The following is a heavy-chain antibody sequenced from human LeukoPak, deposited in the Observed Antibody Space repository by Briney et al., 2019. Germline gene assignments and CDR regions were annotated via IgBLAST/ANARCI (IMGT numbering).Heavy chain of an antibody. V-gene: IGHV3-66*01. CDR1: GFTVSTNY. Sequence: GGSLRLSCAASGFTVSTNYMSWVRQAPGKGLEWVSIIYSGDRTDYPDSLKGRFTISRDTSKNTLYLQMSSLRAEDTAVYYCARDVRKQGLWSWGQGTLVTVSS. J-gene: IGHJ4*02. CDR2: IYSGDRT. D-gene: IGHD3-10*01. CDR3: ARDVRKQGLWS.